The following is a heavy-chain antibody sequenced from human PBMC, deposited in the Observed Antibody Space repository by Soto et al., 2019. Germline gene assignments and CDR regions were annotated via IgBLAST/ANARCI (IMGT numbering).Heavy chain of an antibody. CDR2: SIPIQGTA. D-gene: IGHD2-21*01. Sequence: QVQLVQSGAEVKKPGSSVKVSCEASGGTFTSYIFTWVRQAPGQGLEWMGRSIPIQGTADYALKFQDRFTITSDTSTNTACFDVTRSGPADSAVYYCVQTLVVVDHACMAVWSKGTTVTVSS. CDR3: VQTLVVVDHACMAV. J-gene: IGHJ6*03. CDR1: GGTFTSYI. V-gene: IGHV1-69*08.